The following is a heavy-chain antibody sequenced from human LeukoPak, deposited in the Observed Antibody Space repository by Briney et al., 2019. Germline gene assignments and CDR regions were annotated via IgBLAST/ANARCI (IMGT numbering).Heavy chain of an antibody. J-gene: IGHJ4*02. CDR2: IRYDGSNK. CDR3: AKEGPRGTCPTQY. Sequence: GGSLRLSCAASGFTFSSYGMHWVRQAPGKGLEWVAFIRYDGSNKYYADSVKGRFTISRDNSKNTLYPQMDSLRAGDTAVYYCAKEGPRGTCPTQYWGQGTLVTVSS. CDR1: GFTFSSYG. D-gene: IGHD1-26*01. V-gene: IGHV3-30*02.